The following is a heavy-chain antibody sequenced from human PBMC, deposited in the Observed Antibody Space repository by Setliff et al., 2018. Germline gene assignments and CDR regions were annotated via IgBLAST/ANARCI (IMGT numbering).Heavy chain of an antibody. V-gene: IGHV4-59*01. CDR2: IYYSGST. CDR1: GGSISSYY. CDR3: ARFITGNIGFDP. Sequence: SETLSLTCTVSGGSISSYYWSWIRQPPGKGLEWIGYIYYSGSTNYNPSLKSRVTISVDTSKNQFSLKLSSVTAADTAVYYCARFITGNIGFDPWGQGTLVTVSS. D-gene: IGHD1-20*01. J-gene: IGHJ5*02.